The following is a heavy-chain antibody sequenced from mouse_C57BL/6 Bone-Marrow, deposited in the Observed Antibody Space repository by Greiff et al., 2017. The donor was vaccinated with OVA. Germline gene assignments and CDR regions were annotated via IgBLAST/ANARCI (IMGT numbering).Heavy chain of an antibody. D-gene: IGHD1-1*01. J-gene: IGHJ3*01. CDR2: IYPRSGNT. V-gene: IGHV1-81*01. CDR3: ARSWYYGSSSWFAY. CDR1: GYTFTSYG. Sequence: VKLQESGAELARPGASVKLSCKASGYTFTSYGISWVKQRTGQGLEWIGEIYPRSGNTYYNEKFKGKATLTADKSSSTAYMELRSLTSEDSAVYFCARSWYYGSSSWFAYWGQGTLVTVSA.